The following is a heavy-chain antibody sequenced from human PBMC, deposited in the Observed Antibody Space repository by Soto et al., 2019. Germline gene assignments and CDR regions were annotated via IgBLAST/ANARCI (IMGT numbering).Heavy chain of an antibody. D-gene: IGHD2-21*02. J-gene: IGHJ4*02. V-gene: IGHV4-34*01. CDR1: GGSFSGYY. CDR3: ARIVYCGGDCFSFDY. Sequence: SETLSLTCAVYGGSFSGYYWSWIRQPPGKGLEWIGEINHSGSTNYNPSLKSRVTISVDKSKNQFSLKLSSVSAADTAVYYCARIVYCGGDCFSFDYWGQGTLVTVSS. CDR2: INHSGST.